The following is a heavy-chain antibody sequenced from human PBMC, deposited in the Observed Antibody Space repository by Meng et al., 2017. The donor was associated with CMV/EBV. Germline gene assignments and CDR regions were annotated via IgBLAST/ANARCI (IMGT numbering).Heavy chain of an antibody. D-gene: IGHD3-10*01. CDR3: ARESMVRGED. J-gene: IGHJ4*02. Sequence: QVQLQQVGAGLLEPSDTPSRTCADYCGSFSGYYWSWIRQPPGKGLEWIGEINHSGSTNYNPSLKIRVTISVDTSKNQFSLKLSSVTDADTAVYYCARESMVRGEDWGQGTLVTVSS. CDR1: CGSFSGYY. V-gene: IGHV4-34*01. CDR2: INHSGST.